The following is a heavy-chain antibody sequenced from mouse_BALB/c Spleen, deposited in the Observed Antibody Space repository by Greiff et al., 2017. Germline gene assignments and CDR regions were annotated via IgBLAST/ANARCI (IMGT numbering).Heavy chain of an antibody. CDR3: ARGLLRGRPLDY. CDR2: ISTYYGDA. D-gene: IGHD2-3*01. Sequence: QVQLQQSGAELVRPGVSVKISCKGSGYTFTDYAMHWVKQSHAKSLEWIGVISTYYGDASYNQKFKGKATMTVDKSSSTAYMELARLTSEDSAIYYCARGLLRGRPLDYWGQGTTLTVSS. V-gene: IGHV1S137*01. CDR1: GYTFTDYA. J-gene: IGHJ2*01.